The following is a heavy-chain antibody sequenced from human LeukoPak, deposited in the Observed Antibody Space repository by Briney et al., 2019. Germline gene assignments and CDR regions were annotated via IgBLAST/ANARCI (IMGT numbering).Heavy chain of an antibody. D-gene: IGHD2-2*02. CDR3: TKARCASRSSCYNY. Sequence: GGSLRLSCAASGFTFSNYSMSWVRQAPGKGLEWVSSICGSDTSTYYADSVKGRFTISRDNSKNTLELQMNSLRAEDTAVYYCTKARCASRSSCYNYWGQGILVTVSS. CDR1: GFTFSNYS. CDR2: ICGSDTST. J-gene: IGHJ4*02. V-gene: IGHV3-23*01.